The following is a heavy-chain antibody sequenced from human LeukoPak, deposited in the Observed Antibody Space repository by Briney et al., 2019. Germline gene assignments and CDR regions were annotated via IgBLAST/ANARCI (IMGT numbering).Heavy chain of an antibody. CDR2: INYSGST. J-gene: IGHJ4*02. CDR1: GVSISSGDYY. Sequence: PSETLSLTCTVSGVSISSGDYYWSWIRQPPGKGLEWIGYINYSGSTYYNPSLKSRVTISVDTSKNQFSLKLSSVTAADTAVYYCARGNAYYYDSSGPHFDYWGQGTLVTVSS. V-gene: IGHV4-30-4*01. D-gene: IGHD3-22*01. CDR3: ARGNAYYYDSSGPHFDY.